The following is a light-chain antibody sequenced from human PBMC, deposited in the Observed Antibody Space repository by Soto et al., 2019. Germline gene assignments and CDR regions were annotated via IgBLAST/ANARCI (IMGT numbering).Light chain of an antibody. Sequence: QSVLTQPASVSGSPGQSITISCTGTISDVGGYNYVSWYQQHPGKAPKLMIYDVTNRPSGVSNRFSGSKSANTASLTISGLQAEDEAEYYCSSYTSSSTVIFGGGTQLTVL. CDR1: ISDVGGYNY. V-gene: IGLV2-14*01. CDR3: SSYTSSSTVI. CDR2: DVT. J-gene: IGLJ2*01.